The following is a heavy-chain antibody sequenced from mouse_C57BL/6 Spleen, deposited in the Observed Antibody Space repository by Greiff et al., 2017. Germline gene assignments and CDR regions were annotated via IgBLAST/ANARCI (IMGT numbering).Heavy chain of an antibody. CDR3: ARGYYDSALAMDY. Sequence: VQLQQPGAELVKPGASVKMSCKASGYTFTSYWITWVKQRPGQGLEWIGAIYPGSGSTNYNEKFKSKATLTVDRSSSTADMQLSSLTSEDSAVYYWARGYYDSALAMDYWGQGTSGTVSS. CDR1: GYTFTSYW. V-gene: IGHV1-55*01. J-gene: IGHJ4*01. CDR2: IYPGSGST. D-gene: IGHD1-1*01.